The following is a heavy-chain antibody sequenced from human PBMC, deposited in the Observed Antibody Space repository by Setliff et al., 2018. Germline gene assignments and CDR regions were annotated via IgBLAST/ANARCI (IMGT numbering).Heavy chain of an antibody. V-gene: IGHV1-69*05. Sequence: SVKVSCKASGGTFSGYGISWVRQAPGQGLEWMGGTIPIFGTTDYAQKFRGRVTIITDESTSTAFMQLSSLRSEDTAAYYCVREGVDSRSSTDYRYYMDVWGKGTTVTVFS. CDR2: TIPIFGTT. J-gene: IGHJ6*03. CDR1: GGTFSGYG. D-gene: IGHD3-22*01. CDR3: VREGVDSRSSTDYRYYMDV.